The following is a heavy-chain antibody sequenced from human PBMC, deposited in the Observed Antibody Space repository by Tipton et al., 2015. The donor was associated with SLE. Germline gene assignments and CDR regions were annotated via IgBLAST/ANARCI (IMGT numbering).Heavy chain of an antibody. D-gene: IGHD6-19*01. CDR1: GGSISSGGYY. CDR3: ARSGYSSGWYRGRFDI. CDR2: SYYSGST. V-gene: IGHV4-31*03. J-gene: IGHJ3*02. Sequence: TLSLTCTVSGGSISSGGYYWSWIRQHPGKGLEWIGYSYYSGSTYYSPPLKSRVTISVDTSKNQFFLRLRSVTAADTAVYYCARSGYSSGWYRGRFDIWGQGTMVTVSS.